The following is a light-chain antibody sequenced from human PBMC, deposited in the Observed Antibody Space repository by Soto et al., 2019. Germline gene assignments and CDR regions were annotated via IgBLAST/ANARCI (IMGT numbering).Light chain of an antibody. J-gene: IGLJ2*01. CDR3: QSFHSSAVI. Sequence: NFMLTQPHSVSESPGKAVTVSCTRSSGRIVSNFVQWYQQRPGSAPTTVIYEDNQRPSGVPDRLSGAIDSSSNSASLTISGLKTEDEADYYCQSFHSSAVIFGGGTKVTVL. V-gene: IGLV6-57*04. CDR2: EDN. CDR1: SGRIVSNF.